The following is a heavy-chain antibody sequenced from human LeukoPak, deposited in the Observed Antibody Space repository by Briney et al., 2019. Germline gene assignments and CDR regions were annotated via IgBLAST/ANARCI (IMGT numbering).Heavy chain of an antibody. Sequence: PGGSLRLSCAASGFTFSSYSMNWVRQAPGKGLEWVSSISSSSSYIYYADSVKGRFTISRDNAKNSLYLQMNSLRAEDTAVYYCAKARTGIYGDYEYYFDYWGQETLVTVSS. J-gene: IGHJ4*02. CDR2: ISSSSSYI. V-gene: IGHV3-21*04. CDR1: GFTFSSYS. CDR3: AKARTGIYGDYEYYFDY. D-gene: IGHD4-17*01.